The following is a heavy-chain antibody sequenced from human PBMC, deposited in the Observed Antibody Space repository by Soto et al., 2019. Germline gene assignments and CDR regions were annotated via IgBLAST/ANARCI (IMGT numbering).Heavy chain of an antibody. J-gene: IGHJ5*02. D-gene: IGHD2-8*01. CDR2: ISGSGGST. Sequence: LRLSCAASGFTFSSYAMSWVRQAPGKGLEWVSAISGSGGSTYYADSVKGRFTISRDNSKNTLYLQMNSLRAEDTAVYYCAKDGLRYCTNGVCYVSWFDPWGQGTLVTVSS. V-gene: IGHV3-23*01. CDR1: GFTFSSYA. CDR3: AKDGLRYCTNGVCYVSWFDP.